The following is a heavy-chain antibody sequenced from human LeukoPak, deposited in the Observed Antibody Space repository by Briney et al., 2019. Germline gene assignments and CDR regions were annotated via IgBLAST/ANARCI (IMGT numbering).Heavy chain of an antibody. D-gene: IGHD2-15*01. J-gene: IGHJ4*02. Sequence: SETRSLTCTVSGGSISSYYWSWIRQPPGKGREWIGYIYYSGSTNYNPSLKTRVTISVDTYKNQFSLKLSSVTAADTAVYYCARTRGPCSGGSCYSIFDYWGQGTLVTVSS. V-gene: IGHV4-59*01. CDR2: IYYSGST. CDR1: GGSISSYY. CDR3: ARTRGPCSGGSCYSIFDY.